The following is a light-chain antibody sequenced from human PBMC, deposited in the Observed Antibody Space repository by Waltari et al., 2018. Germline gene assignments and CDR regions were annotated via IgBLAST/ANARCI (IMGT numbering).Light chain of an antibody. J-gene: IGKJ5*01. V-gene: IGKV1-33*01. Sequence: DIQITQSPSSLSASVGDRVTITSQASQDISKYLNWYQQKPGKAPNLLIYDASTLETGVPSTFSGSGSGTNFTFTISSLQPEDIATFYCQQYDNLPITFGQGTRLEIK. CDR3: QQYDNLPIT. CDR1: QDISKY. CDR2: DAS.